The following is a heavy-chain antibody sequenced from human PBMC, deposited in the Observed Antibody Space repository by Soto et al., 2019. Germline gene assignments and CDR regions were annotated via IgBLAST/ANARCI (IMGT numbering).Heavy chain of an antibody. D-gene: IGHD4-17*01. CDR1: GGSFSGYY. J-gene: IGHJ5*02. CDR2: INHSGST. V-gene: IGHV4-34*01. Sequence: SETLSLTCAVYGGSFSGYYWSWIRQPPGKGLEWIGEINHSGSTNYNPSLKSRVTISVDTSKNQFSLKLSSVTAAVTAVYYCARRRVHTGPSFTYGDYPNWFDPWGQGTLVTVSS. CDR3: ARRRVHTGPSFTYGDYPNWFDP.